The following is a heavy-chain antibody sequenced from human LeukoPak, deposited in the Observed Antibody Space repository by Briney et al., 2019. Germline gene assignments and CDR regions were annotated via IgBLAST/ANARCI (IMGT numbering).Heavy chain of an antibody. J-gene: IGHJ4*02. V-gene: IGHV3-74*03. CDR2: INERGRDT. CDR3: VRDEALWRLDY. D-gene: IGHD2-21*01. Sequence: PGGPLRLSCAASGFTFTNHWMHWVRQAPGKGLVWVSRINERGRDTMYADSVKGRFSISRDNAKNTVNLQMNSLRAEDTGVYYCVRDEALWRLDYWGQGTLVTVSS. CDR1: GFTFTNHW.